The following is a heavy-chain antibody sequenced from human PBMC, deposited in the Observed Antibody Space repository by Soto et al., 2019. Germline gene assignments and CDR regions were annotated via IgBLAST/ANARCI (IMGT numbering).Heavy chain of an antibody. D-gene: IGHD4-17*01. CDR3: AKDPNGDHIGAFDM. CDR2: ISGSGVRT. V-gene: IGHV3-23*01. CDR1: GLTFSNYA. J-gene: IGHJ3*02. Sequence: EVQLLESGGGLVQPGGSLRLSCAASGLTFSNYALTWVRQAPGKGLEWVSAISGSGVRTEYADSVKGRFTISRDNSKNTLYLQMNSLRAEDTAVYYCAKDPNGDHIGAFDMWGQGTMVTTSS.